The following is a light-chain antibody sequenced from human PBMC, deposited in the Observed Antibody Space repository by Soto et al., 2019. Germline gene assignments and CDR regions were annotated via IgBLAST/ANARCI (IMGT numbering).Light chain of an antibody. Sequence: QSVLTQPPSVSGAPGQRVTISCTGSSSNIGAGYDVHWYQQLPGTAPKLLIYGNSNRPSGVPDRLSGSKSGTSASLAITGLQAEDEAYYYCQSYDSSLSGWVFGGGTKLTVL. V-gene: IGLV1-40*01. J-gene: IGLJ3*02. CDR2: GNS. CDR1: SSNIGAGYD. CDR3: QSYDSSLSGWV.